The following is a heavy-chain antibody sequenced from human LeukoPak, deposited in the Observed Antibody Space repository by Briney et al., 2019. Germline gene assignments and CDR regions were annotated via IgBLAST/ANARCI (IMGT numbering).Heavy chain of an antibody. CDR2: INTNTGNP. CDR1: GYSFTSYP. Sequence: GASVKVSCKASGYSFTSYPMNWVRQAPGQGLEWMGWINTNTGNPTYAQGFTGRFVFSLDTSVSTAYLQISSLKAEDTAVYYCARDSAVTYYYDSSGQPYDYWGQGTLVTVSS. D-gene: IGHD3-22*01. V-gene: IGHV7-4-1*02. J-gene: IGHJ4*02. CDR3: ARDSAVTYYYDSSGQPYDY.